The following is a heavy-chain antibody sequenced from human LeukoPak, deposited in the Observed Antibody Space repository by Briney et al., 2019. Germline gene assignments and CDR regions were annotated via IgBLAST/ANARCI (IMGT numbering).Heavy chain of an antibody. D-gene: IGHD6-19*01. V-gene: IGHV4-34*01. Sequence: SETLSLTCAVYGGSFSGYYWSWIRRPPGKGLEWIGEISYSGDTYYSPSLRSRVTISRDTSKNQFSLMLSSVMASETAVYYCARRIPVAGLFDYWGQGTLVTVSS. J-gene: IGHJ4*02. CDR1: GGSFSGYY. CDR3: ARRIPVAGLFDY. CDR2: ISYSGDT.